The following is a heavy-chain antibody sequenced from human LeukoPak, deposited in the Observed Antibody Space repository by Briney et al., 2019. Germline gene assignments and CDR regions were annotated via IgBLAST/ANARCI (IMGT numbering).Heavy chain of an antibody. Sequence: GGSLRLSCAASGFTLSSYEMNWVRQAPGKGLEWVSSINWNAGSTSYADSVRGRFTISRDNARNSLYLQMNTLRADDTAFYYCVRVSTGYYFDSWGQGTLVTVSS. D-gene: IGHD6-19*01. V-gene: IGHV3-20*04. CDR3: VRVSTGYYFDS. J-gene: IGHJ4*02. CDR2: INWNAGST. CDR1: GFTLSSYE.